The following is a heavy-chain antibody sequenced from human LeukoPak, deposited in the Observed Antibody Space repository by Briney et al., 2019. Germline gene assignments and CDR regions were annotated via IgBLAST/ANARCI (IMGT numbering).Heavy chain of an antibody. J-gene: IGHJ3*02. CDR1: GGSISSYY. Sequence: PSETLSLTCTVSGGSISSYYWSWIRQPAGKGLEWIGRIYTSGSTNYNPSLKSRVTISVDKSENQFSLKLSSVTAADTAVYYCARYDYYDSSGLPLDAFDIWGQGTMVTVSS. CDR3: ARYDYYDSSGLPLDAFDI. CDR2: IYTSGST. V-gene: IGHV4-4*07. D-gene: IGHD3-22*01.